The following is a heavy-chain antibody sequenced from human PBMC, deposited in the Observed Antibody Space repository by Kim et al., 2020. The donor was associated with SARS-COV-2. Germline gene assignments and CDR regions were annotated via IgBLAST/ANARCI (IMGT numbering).Heavy chain of an antibody. CDR2: IYPGDSDT. CDR3: ASSNYVWGSYRYTDAFDI. V-gene: IGHV5-51*01. Sequence: EESLKISCKGSGYSFTSYWIGWVRQMPGKGLEWMGIIYPGDSDTRYSPSFQGQVTISADKSISTAYLQWSSLKASDTAMYYCASSNYVWGSYRYTDAFDIWGQGTMVTVSS. D-gene: IGHD3-16*02. J-gene: IGHJ3*02. CDR1: GYSFTSYW.